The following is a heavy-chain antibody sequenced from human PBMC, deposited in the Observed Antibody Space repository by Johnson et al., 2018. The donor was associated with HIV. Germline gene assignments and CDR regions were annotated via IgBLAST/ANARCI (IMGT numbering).Heavy chain of an antibody. CDR1: GFMFSKYN. CDR3: ARDATPWGGDYVGYAFDL. D-gene: IGHD4-17*01. Sequence: VQLVESGGGLVQPGGSLRLSCEISGFMFSKYNMAWIRQAPGKGLECLSYITSSGSSVYYTDSVKGRFTISRDNAKTSLFLRMNNLRADDSAIYYCARDATPWGGDYVGYAFDLWGQGTVVTVSS. V-gene: IGHV3-48*03. CDR2: ITSSGSSV. J-gene: IGHJ3*01.